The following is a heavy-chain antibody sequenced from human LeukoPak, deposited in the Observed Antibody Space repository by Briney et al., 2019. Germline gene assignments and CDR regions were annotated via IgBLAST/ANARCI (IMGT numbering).Heavy chain of an antibody. CDR3: ARGFIAARPKDYYYYGMDV. J-gene: IGHJ6*02. V-gene: IGHV4-34*01. Sequence: SETLSVTCAVYGGSFSGYYWSWIRQPPGKGLEWIGEINHSGSTNYNPSLKSRVTISVGTSKNQFSLKLSSVTAADTAVYYCARGFIAARPKDYYYYGMDVWGQGTTVTVSS. D-gene: IGHD6-6*01. CDR2: INHSGST. CDR1: GGSFSGYY.